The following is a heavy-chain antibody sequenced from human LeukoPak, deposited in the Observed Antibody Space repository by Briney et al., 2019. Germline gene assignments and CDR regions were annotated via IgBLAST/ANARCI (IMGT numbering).Heavy chain of an antibody. CDR1: GFTFSDYY. CDR2: ISSSGSTI. D-gene: IGHD1-26*01. J-gene: IGHJ4*02. CDR3: ARGAINSGSYDAYFDY. Sequence: PGGSLRLSCVASGFTFSDYYMTWIRQAPGKGLEWVSYISSSGSTIYYADSVKGRFTISRDNAKNSLYLQMNSLRAEDTAVYYCARGAINSGSYDAYFDYWGQGTLVTVSS. V-gene: IGHV3-11*04.